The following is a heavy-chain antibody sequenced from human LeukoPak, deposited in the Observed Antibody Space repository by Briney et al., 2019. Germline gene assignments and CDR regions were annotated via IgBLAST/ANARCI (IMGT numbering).Heavy chain of an antibody. V-gene: IGHV3-74*01. D-gene: IGHD3-10*01. J-gene: IGHJ4*02. Sequence: GGSLRLSCAASGFTFSSYWMHWVRQAPGKGLVWVSRIKRDGTTSYADSVKGRFTISRDDAKNTLSLHMNGLRAEDTAVYYCARAPYYYGSGNSNYYFDYWGQGTLVTVSS. CDR1: GFTFSSYW. CDR2: IKRDGTT. CDR3: ARAPYYYGSGNSNYYFDY.